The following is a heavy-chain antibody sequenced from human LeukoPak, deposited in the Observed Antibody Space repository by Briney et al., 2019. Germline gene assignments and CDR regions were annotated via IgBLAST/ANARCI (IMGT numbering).Heavy chain of an antibody. V-gene: IGHV3-53*01. J-gene: IGHJ6*03. D-gene: IGHD5-18*01. CDR2: LYSGGSA. CDR1: GFNVSSNY. CDR3: ARAGGGYRYGYYYHFYMDV. Sequence: GGSLRLSCAASGFNVSSNYMSWIRQAPGKGLEWVSLLYSGGSAFHADSVKGRFTISRDNSKNTLYLQLNSLRAEDTAAYYCARAGGGYRYGYYYHFYMDVWGKGTTVTVSS.